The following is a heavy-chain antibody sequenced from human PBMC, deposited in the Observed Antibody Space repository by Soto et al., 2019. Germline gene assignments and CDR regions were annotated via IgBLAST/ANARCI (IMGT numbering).Heavy chain of an antibody. D-gene: IGHD3-22*01. J-gene: IGHJ6*02. CDR1: GFTFTSSA. V-gene: IGHV1-58*01. CDR2: IVVGSGNT. Sequence: SVNVACKASGFTFTSSAVQGVRQARGQRLEGIGWIVVGSGNTNYAQKFQERVTITRDMSTSTAYMELSSLRSEDTAVYYCAAEGGGDSGSHYHYGMDVWGQGTTVTVSS. CDR3: AAEGGGDSGSHYHYGMDV.